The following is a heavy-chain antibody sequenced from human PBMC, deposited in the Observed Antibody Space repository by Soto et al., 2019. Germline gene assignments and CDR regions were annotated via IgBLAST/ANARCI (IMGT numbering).Heavy chain of an antibody. V-gene: IGHV3-33*01. J-gene: IGHJ5*02. CDR2: MWYNGRDL. Sequence: QVQLVESGGGVVQPGRSLRLSCAASGFSFSDYVMHWVRQAPGKGLDWVAVMWYNGRDLFYADSVKGRFTISRDNSKNTLYQQMNSLRAEDTAVYYCDRDQGRQSGNFIFATWGKGTLVTVSS. CDR1: GFSFSDYV. CDR3: DRDQGRQSGNFIFAT. D-gene: IGHD2-21*01.